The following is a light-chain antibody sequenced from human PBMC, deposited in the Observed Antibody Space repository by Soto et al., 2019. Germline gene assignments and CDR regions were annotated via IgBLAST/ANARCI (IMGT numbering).Light chain of an antibody. J-gene: IGKJ5*01. Sequence: EIVLTQSPATLSLSPGERATLSCRASQSVSSYLAWYQQKPGQAPRLLIYDASSRATGIPDRFSGSGSGTDFTLTISRLEPEDFAVYYCQQYGSSRQITFGQGTRLEI. CDR2: DAS. CDR3: QQYGSSRQIT. V-gene: IGKV3-20*01. CDR1: QSVSSY.